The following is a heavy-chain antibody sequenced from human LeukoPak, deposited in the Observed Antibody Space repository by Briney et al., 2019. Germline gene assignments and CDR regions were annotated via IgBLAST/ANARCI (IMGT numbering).Heavy chain of an antibody. CDR1: GDSVSSNSAA. D-gene: IGHD2-15*01. V-gene: IGHV6-1*01. J-gene: IGHJ4*02. CDR2: TYYRSKWYN. Sequence: SQTLSLTCAISGDSVSSNSAAWTWIRQSPSRGLEWLGRTYYRSKWYNDYAVSVKSRITINPDTSKNQFSLQLNSVTPEDTALYYCARTYCSGGSCYSDFDYWGQGTLVTVSS. CDR3: ARTYCSGGSCYSDFDY.